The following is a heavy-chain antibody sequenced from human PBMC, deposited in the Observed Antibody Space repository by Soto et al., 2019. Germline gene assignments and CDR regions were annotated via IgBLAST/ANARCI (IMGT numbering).Heavy chain of an antibody. V-gene: IGHV4-39*01. J-gene: IGHJ2*01. CDR2: IYYSGST. CDR1: GGSISSSSYY. Sequence: SETLSLTCTVSGGSISSSSYYWGWIRQPPGKGLEWIGSIYYSGSTYYNPSLKSRVTISVDTSKDQFSLKLSSVTAADTAVYYCARTIAAAGNWYFDLWGRGTLVTVSS. CDR3: ARTIAAAGNWYFDL. D-gene: IGHD6-13*01.